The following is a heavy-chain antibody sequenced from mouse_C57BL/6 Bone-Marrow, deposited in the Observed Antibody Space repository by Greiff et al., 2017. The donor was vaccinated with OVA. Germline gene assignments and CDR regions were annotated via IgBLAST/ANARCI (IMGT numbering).Heavy chain of an antibody. CDR3: AIYYYGLAY. J-gene: IGHJ3*01. V-gene: IGHV1-69*01. CDR1: GYTFTSYW. Sequence: QVQLQQPGAELVMPGASVKLSCKASGYTFTSYWMHWVKQRPGQGLEWIGEIDSSDSYTNYNQKFKGKSTLTVDKSSSTAYMQLSSLTSEDSAVYYCAIYYYGLAYWGQGTLVTVSA. CDR2: IDSSDSYT. D-gene: IGHD1-1*01.